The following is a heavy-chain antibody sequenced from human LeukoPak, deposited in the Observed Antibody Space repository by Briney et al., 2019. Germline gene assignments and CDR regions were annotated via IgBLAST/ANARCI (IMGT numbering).Heavy chain of an antibody. CDR3: ARDLRSFFSHLTIFAENWFDP. D-gene: IGHD3-3*01. J-gene: IGHJ5*02. Sequence: SETLSLTCTVSGGSISSYYWSWIRQPPGKGLEWIGYIYYSGSTNYNPSLKSRVTISVDTSKNQFSLKLSSVTAADTAVYYCARDLRSFFSHLTIFAENWFDPWGQGTLVTVSS. V-gene: IGHV4-59*01. CDR2: IYYSGST. CDR1: GGSISSYY.